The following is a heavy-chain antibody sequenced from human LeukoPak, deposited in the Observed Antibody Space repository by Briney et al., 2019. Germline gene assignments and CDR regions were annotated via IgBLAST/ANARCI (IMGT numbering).Heavy chain of an antibody. CDR3: ARVGSAAVDY. V-gene: IGHV3-21*01. CDR2: IGSSSSYI. Sequence: GGSLRLSGAASGFTFSSYSMNWVRQAPGKGLEWVSSIGSSSSYIYYADSVKGRFTISRDNAKNSLYLQMNSLRAEDTAVYYCARVGSAAVDYWGQGTLVTVSS. D-gene: IGHD2-15*01. CDR1: GFTFSSYS. J-gene: IGHJ4*02.